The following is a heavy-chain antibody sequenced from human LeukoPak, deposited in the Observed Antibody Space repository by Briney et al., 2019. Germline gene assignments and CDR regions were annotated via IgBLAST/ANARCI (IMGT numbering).Heavy chain of an antibody. CDR2: IPGSGGGT. Sequence: GGLRLSCAASGFTFSSYAMSWVRQAPGKGLEWVSDIPGSGGGTYYADSVKGRFTISRDNSKNTLYLQMNSLRAEDMAVYYCAKGVHTTVITLFDYWGQGTLVAVSS. CDR3: AKGVHTTVITLFDY. CDR1: GFTFSSYA. D-gene: IGHD4-23*01. V-gene: IGHV3-23*01. J-gene: IGHJ4*02.